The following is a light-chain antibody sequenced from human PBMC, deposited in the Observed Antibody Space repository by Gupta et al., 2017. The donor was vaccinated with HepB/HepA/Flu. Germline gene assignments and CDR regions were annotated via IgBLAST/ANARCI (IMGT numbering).Light chain of an antibody. V-gene: IGKV1-8*01. J-gene: IGKJ4*01. Sequence: AVRMTQSPSSFSASTGDRITITCRASQAISTYLAWYQQKPGEAPNLLIYAASTLHSGVPSRFSGSGSGTEFTLTISDLQSEDLATYYCQQYYNYPPLTFGGGTKVEIK. CDR1: QAISTY. CDR2: AAS. CDR3: QQYYNYPPLT.